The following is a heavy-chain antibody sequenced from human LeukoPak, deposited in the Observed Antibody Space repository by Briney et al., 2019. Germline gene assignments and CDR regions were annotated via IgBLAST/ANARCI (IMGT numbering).Heavy chain of an antibody. D-gene: IGHD3-10*01. J-gene: IGHJ4*02. CDR1: GFTFSSYG. Sequence: PGGSLRLSCAASGFTFSSYGMHWVRQAPGKGLEWVAVISYDGSNKYYADSVKGRFTISRDNSKNTLYLQMNSLRAEDTAVYYCAKGDNYYGSGSLFGPYYFDCWGQGTLVTVSS. CDR3: AKGDNYYGSGSLFGPYYFDC. V-gene: IGHV3-30*18. CDR2: ISYDGSNK.